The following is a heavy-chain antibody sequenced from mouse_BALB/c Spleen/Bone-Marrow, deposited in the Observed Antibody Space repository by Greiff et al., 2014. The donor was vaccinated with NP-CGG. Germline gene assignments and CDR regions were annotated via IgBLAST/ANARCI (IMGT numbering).Heavy chain of an antibody. V-gene: IGHV2-9*02. CDR2: IWAGGST. CDR3: ARDRYYDYYFDY. Sequence: VHLVESGPGLVAPSQGLSITCTVSGFPLTNYGVHWVRQPPGKGLEWLGVIWAGGSTNYNSALMSRLSITKGNSKSQVFLKMNSLQTDDTAMYYCARDRYYDYYFDYWGQGTTLTVSS. J-gene: IGHJ2*01. D-gene: IGHD2-4*01. CDR1: GFPLTNYG.